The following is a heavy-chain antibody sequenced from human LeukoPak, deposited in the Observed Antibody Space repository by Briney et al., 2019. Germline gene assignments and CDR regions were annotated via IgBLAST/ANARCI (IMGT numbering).Heavy chain of an antibody. V-gene: IGHV3-30-3*01. Sequence: PGGSLRLSCAASGFTFNTYTMHWVRQAPGKGLEWVALISYDGSNKYYADSVKGRFTISRDNSKNTLYLQMNSLRAEDTAVYYCARAEIAVAGVDAFDIWGQGTMVTVSS. D-gene: IGHD6-19*01. CDR1: GFTFNTYT. CDR3: ARAEIAVAGVDAFDI. J-gene: IGHJ3*02. CDR2: ISYDGSNK.